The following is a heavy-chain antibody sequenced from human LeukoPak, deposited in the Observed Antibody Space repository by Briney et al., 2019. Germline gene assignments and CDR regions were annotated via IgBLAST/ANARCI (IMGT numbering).Heavy chain of an antibody. CDR2: INPNSGGT. Sequence: EASVKVSCKGSGYTFTGYFMHWVRQAPRQGLEWMGWINPNSGGTNYAQKFQGRVTMTRDTSISTAYMELSRLRSDDTAVYYCAAGGYCSSTSCSAAFDIWGQGAMVTVSS. CDR3: AAGGYCSSTSCSAAFDI. V-gene: IGHV1-2*02. D-gene: IGHD2-2*01. J-gene: IGHJ3*02. CDR1: GYTFTGYF.